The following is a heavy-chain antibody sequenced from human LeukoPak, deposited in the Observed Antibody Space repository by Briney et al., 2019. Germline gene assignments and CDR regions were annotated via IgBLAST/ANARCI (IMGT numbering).Heavy chain of an antibody. V-gene: IGHV4-59*08. D-gene: IGHD3-22*01. CDR3: ARRRVGMIAPSGAFDI. CDR1: GGSISSYY. J-gene: IGHJ4*02. CDR2: IYYSGST. Sequence: SETLSLTCTVSGGSISSYYWSWIRQPPGKGLEWIGYIYYSGSTNYNPSLKSRVTISVDTSKNQFSLKLSSVTAADTAVYYCARRRVGMIAPSGAFDIWGQGTLVTVSS.